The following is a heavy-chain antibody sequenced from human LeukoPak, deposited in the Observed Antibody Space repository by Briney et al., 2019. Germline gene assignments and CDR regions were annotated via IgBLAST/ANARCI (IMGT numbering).Heavy chain of an antibody. CDR1: GYTFTGYY. CDR2: INPNSGGT. V-gene: IGHV1-2*02. Sequence: ASVKVPCKASGYTFTGYYMHWVRQAPGQGLEWMGWINPNSGGTNYAQKFQGRVTMTRDTSISTAYMELSRLRSDDTAVYYCARGQNLRVGAPPGYWGQGTLVTVSS. J-gene: IGHJ4*02. D-gene: IGHD1-26*01. CDR3: ARGQNLRVGAPPGY.